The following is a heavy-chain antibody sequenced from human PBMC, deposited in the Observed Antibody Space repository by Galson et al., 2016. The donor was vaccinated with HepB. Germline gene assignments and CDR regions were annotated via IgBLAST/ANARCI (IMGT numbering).Heavy chain of an antibody. CDR1: GFTFSYYS. CDR3: ARGHPYSSADTYYYDY. Sequence: SLRLSCAVSGFTFSYYSVNWVRQAPGKGLEWVSSITSSSNYIHYADSVRGRFTVSRDNAKDSLYLQMNSLRAEDTAVYYCARGHPYSSADTYYYDYWGQGTLVTVSS. J-gene: IGHJ4*02. V-gene: IGHV3-21*01. CDR2: ITSSSNYI. D-gene: IGHD6-25*01.